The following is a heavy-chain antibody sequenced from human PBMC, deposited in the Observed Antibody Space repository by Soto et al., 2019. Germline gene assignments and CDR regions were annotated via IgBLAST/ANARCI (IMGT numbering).Heavy chain of an antibody. D-gene: IGHD3-10*01. J-gene: IGHJ4*01. Sequence: GVPLTVACATSSFNSGSYCRNSVCQAQGKGLEWVTSISSSSSYIYYADSVKGRFTISRDNSKNTLYLQMNSLRAEDTAVYYYTSGGFVLNDY. CDR2: ISSSSSYI. CDR1: SFNSGSYC. CDR3: TSGGFVLNDY. V-gene: IGHV3-21*01.